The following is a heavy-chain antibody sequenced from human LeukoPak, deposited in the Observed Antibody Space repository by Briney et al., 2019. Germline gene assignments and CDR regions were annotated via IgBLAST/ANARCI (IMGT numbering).Heavy chain of an antibody. J-gene: IGHJ3*02. Sequence: GGSLRLSCAASGFTFSSFGMHWVRQAPGKGLEWVANIKQDGSEKYYVDSVKGRCTISRDNAKNSLYLQMNSLRAEDTAVYYCARDGANAFDIWGKGTTVTVSS. CDR2: IKQDGSEK. V-gene: IGHV3-7*01. D-gene: IGHD3-16*01. CDR3: ARDGANAFDI. CDR1: GFTFSSFG.